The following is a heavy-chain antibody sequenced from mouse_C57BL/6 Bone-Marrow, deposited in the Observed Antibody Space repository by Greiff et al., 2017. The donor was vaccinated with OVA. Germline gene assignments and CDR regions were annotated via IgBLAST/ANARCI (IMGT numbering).Heavy chain of an antibody. Sequence: VQLQQSGPELVKPGASVKMSCKASGYTFTDYNMHWVKQSHGKSLEWIGYINPNNGGTSYNQKFKGKATLTVNKSSSTAYMELRSLTSEDSAVYYCAREGLTGTAWFAYWGQGTLVTVSA. D-gene: IGHD4-1*01. J-gene: IGHJ3*01. CDR3: AREGLTGTAWFAY. CDR2: INPNNGGT. CDR1: GYTFTDYN. V-gene: IGHV1-22*01.